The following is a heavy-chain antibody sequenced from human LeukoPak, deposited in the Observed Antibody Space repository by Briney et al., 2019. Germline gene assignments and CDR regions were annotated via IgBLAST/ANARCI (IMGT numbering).Heavy chain of an antibody. CDR2: IRDDVINK. CDR3: SKDIYSARITMVRGVIIRDY. CDR1: VFTFSAYV. Sequence: PGGSLRLSRAPSVFTFSAYVMHWGREAPGTGLGWGPFIRDDVINKYYTGSLTCRFTISIHNSQNTPCLQLDSPRAEATAVYYCSKDIYSARITMVRGVIIRDYWGQGTLVTVS. V-gene: IGHV3-30*02. J-gene: IGHJ4*02. D-gene: IGHD3-10*01.